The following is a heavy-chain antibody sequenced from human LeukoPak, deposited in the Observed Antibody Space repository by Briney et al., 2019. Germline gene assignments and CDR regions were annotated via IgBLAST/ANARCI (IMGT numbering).Heavy chain of an antibody. Sequence: SVKVSCKASGGTFSSYAISWVRQAPGQGLEWMGRIIPILGMANYAQKFQGRVTITADKSTSTAYMELSSLRSEDTAVYYCASWAAAGTLPGYWGQGTLVTVSS. J-gene: IGHJ4*02. CDR1: GGTFSSYA. CDR3: ASWAAAGTLPGY. CDR2: IIPILGMA. V-gene: IGHV1-69*04. D-gene: IGHD6-13*01.